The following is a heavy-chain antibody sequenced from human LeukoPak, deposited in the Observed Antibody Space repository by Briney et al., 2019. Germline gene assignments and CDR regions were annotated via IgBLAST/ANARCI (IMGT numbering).Heavy chain of an antibody. CDR1: GYTFANYE. Sequence: ASVKVSCKASGYTFANYEINWVRQAPGQGLEWMGWMNPNSGNTGFEQKFQGRVSMTRNISIGTAFMELSSLRSEDTAVYYCAKEIDIPVGGTFHYYGLDVWGQGTTVTVS. J-gene: IGHJ6*02. D-gene: IGHD6-19*01. CDR3: AKEIDIPVGGTFHYYGLDV. V-gene: IGHV1-8*01. CDR2: MNPNSGNT.